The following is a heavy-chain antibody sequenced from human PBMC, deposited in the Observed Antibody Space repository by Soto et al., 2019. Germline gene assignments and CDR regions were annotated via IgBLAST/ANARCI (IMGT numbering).Heavy chain of an antibody. CDR3: ARVSGIYYYGMDV. V-gene: IGHV4-31*03. CDR1: GGSISSGGYY. J-gene: IGHJ6*02. CDR2: IYHSGST. Sequence: TVSGGSISSGGYYWSWIRQHPGKGLEWIGYIYHSGSTNYNPSLKSRVTISVDTSKNQFYLKLSSVTAADTAVYYCARVSGIYYYGMDVWGQGTTVTVSS. D-gene: IGHD3-10*01.